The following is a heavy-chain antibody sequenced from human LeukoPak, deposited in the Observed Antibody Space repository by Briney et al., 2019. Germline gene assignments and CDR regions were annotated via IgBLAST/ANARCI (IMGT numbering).Heavy chain of an antibody. CDR3: ARQIDYYGSGSFDY. Sequence: GGSLRLSCAASGFTFSSYWMDWVRHAPGKGLVWVSRINSDGSSTTYADSVKGRFTISRDNAKNTLYLQMNSLRAEDTAVYYCARQIDYYGSGSFDYWGQGTLVTVSS. V-gene: IGHV3-74*01. CDR1: GFTFSSYW. J-gene: IGHJ4*02. CDR2: INSDGSST. D-gene: IGHD3-10*01.